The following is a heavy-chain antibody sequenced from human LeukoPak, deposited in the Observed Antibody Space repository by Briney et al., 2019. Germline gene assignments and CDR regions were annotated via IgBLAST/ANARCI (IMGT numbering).Heavy chain of an antibody. V-gene: IGHV3-48*01. CDR2: VSSSSSTI. J-gene: IGHJ3*02. CDR3: ARDQYQLLYGGKPRHKNDAFDI. Sequence: HPGGSLRLSCAASGFTFSSYSMNWVRQAPGKGLEWVSYVSSSSSTIYYADSVKGRFTISRDNAKNSLYLQMNSLRAEDTAVYYCARDQYQLLYGGKPRHKNDAFDIWGQGTMVTVSS. CDR1: GFTFSSYS. D-gene: IGHD2-2*02.